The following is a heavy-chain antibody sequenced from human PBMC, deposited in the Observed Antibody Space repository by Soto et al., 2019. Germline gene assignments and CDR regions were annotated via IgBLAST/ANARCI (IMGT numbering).Heavy chain of an antibody. Sequence: PGGSLRLSCAASGFTFSDFYMSWIRQAPGKGLEWVSYISSSGSTIYYADSVKGRFTISRDNAKNSLYLQMNSLRAEDTAVYYCARDCSSTSCYAYWGQGTLVTVSS. V-gene: IGHV3-11*01. CDR2: ISSSGSTI. D-gene: IGHD2-2*01. CDR1: GFTFSDFY. J-gene: IGHJ4*02. CDR3: ARDCSSTSCYAY.